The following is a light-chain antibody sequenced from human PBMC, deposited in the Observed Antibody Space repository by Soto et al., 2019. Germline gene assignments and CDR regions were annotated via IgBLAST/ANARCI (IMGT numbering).Light chain of an antibody. CDR3: SSFTTSSTLV. J-gene: IGLJ1*01. V-gene: IGLV2-14*01. Sequence: LTQPASVSGSPGQPITISCTGTSSDVGSFDSVAWYQHNPGKAPKLMIYDVSNRPSGASSRFSGSKSGNTASLSISGLQTEDEANYYCSSFTTSSTLVFGTGTKVTVL. CDR2: DVS. CDR1: SSDVGSFDS.